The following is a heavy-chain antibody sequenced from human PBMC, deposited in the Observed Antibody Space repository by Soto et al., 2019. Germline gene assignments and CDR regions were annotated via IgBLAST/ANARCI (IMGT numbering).Heavy chain of an antibody. CDR2: ISYDGSNK. CDR3: AKDEGDYDGSGRRSYYYYDGMDV. CDR1: GFTFSSYG. V-gene: IGHV3-30*18. J-gene: IGHJ6*01. Sequence: QVQLVESGGGVVQPGRSLRLSCAASGFTFSSYGMHWVRQAPGKGLEWVAVISYDGSNKYYADSVKGRFTISRDNSKNTLYLQMNSLRAEDTAVYYCAKDEGDYDGSGRRSYYYYDGMDVW. D-gene: IGHD3-10*01.